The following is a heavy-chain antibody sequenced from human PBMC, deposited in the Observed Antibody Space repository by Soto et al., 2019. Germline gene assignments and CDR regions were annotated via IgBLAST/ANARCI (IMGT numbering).Heavy chain of an antibody. CDR3: ARRITMVRGNDDDAFDI. V-gene: IGHV4-39*01. CDR1: GGSISSSSYY. Sequence: SETLSLTCTVSGGSISSSSYYWGWIRQPPGKGLEWIGSIYYSGSTYYNPSLKSRVTISVDTSKNQFSLKLSSVTAADTAVYYCARRITMVRGNDDDAFDIWGQGTMVTVSS. CDR2: IYYSGST. J-gene: IGHJ3*02. D-gene: IGHD3-10*01.